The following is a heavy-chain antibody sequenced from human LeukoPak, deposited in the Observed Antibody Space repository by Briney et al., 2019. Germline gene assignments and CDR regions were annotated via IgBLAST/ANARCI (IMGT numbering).Heavy chain of an antibody. V-gene: IGHV3-33*06. CDR1: GFTFSHFG. J-gene: IGHJ4*02. CDR2: IRSGSTNQ. CDR3: AKDAPRGFDYSNSLEH. Sequence: GTSLRLSCAASGFTFSHFGMHWVRQAPGKGLEWVAAIRSGSTNQYYADSVKGRFTISRDNVKKSVYLQLDSLRAEDTAVYYCAKDAPRGFDYSNSLEHWGQGSLVTVSS. D-gene: IGHD4-11*01.